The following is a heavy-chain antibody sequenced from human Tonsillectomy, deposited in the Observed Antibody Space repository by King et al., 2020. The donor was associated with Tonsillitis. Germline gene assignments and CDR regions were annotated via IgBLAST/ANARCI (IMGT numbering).Heavy chain of an antibody. V-gene: IGHV1-46*03. J-gene: IGHJ3*02. CDR2: INPTGPTT. CDR1: GYTFTSYY. Sequence: QLVQSGAEVKKPGASVQVSCKASGYTFTSYYIHWVRQAPGQGLEWMGIINPTGPTTRYAEKFQGRVTMTRDTSTSTVYMELSSLRSEDTAVYSCARGPIVGVHDAFDIWGQGTMVTVSS. D-gene: IGHD1-26*01. CDR3: ARGPIVGVHDAFDI.